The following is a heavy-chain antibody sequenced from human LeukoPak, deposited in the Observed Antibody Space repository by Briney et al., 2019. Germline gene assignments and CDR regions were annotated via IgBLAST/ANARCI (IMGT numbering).Heavy chain of an antibody. Sequence: GGSLRLSCAVSGVTVSSNHMSWVRQAPGKGLEWVSAIYSGGGTYYADSVKGRFTLSRDISKNTLYLQMNSLRAEGTAVYYCVRDASWGQGILVTVSS. CDR3: VRDAS. J-gene: IGHJ4*02. CDR2: IYSGGGT. V-gene: IGHV3-66*01. CDR1: GVTVSSNH.